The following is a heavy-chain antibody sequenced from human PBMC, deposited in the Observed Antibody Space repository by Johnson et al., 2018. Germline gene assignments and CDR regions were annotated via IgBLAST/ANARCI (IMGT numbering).Heavy chain of an antibody. CDR1: GFTFSNYG. Sequence: QVQLVESGGGVVQPGRSLRLSCTASGFTFSNYGMHWVRQAPGKGLEWVAAISYDGSNKYYADSVKGRFTISRDNSKNPLYLQMNSLSAEDTAVYYCAKAGRQWLVMGYWGQGTLVTVSS. D-gene: IGHD6-19*01. V-gene: IGHV3-30*18. CDR2: ISYDGSNK. J-gene: IGHJ4*02. CDR3: AKAGRQWLVMGY.